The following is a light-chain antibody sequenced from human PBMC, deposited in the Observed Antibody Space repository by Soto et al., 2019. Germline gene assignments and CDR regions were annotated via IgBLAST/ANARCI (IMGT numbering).Light chain of an antibody. CDR3: QQSYRVPPT. V-gene: IGKV1-39*01. CDR1: QSISSH. CDR2: AAS. Sequence: DLQMTQSPSSLSASVGDRVTITCRASQSISSHLNWYQQKPGKAPKLLIYAASDLQSGVPSRFSGSGSGTHFTLTISSLQPDDFATYYCQQSYRVPPTFGQGTKVDIK. J-gene: IGKJ1*01.